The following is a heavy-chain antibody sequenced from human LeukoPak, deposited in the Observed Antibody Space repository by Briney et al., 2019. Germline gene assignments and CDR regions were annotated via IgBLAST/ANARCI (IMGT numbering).Heavy chain of an antibody. J-gene: IGHJ5*01. V-gene: IGHV3-74*01. CDR2: INGVGTAT. D-gene: IGHD3-16*01. CDR1: GFTFNNYY. CDR3: VRDWHHWVFDS. Sequence: PGGSLRLSCAASGFTFNNYYIHWVRQAPGKGLVWVSRINGVGTATIYADSVKGRFTISRDNAKNTVYLQMNSLRAEDTAIYYCVRDWHHWVFDSWGQGTLVTVSS.